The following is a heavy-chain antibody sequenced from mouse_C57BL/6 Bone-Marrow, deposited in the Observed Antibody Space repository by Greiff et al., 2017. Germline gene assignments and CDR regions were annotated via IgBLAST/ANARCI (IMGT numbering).Heavy chain of an antibody. J-gene: IGHJ3*01. D-gene: IGHD1-1*01. Sequence: EVHLVESGGGLVQPGGSLKLSCAASGFTFSDYYMYWVRQTPEKRLEWVAYISNGGGSTYYPATVKGRFTISRDNAKNTLYLQMSRLKSEDTAMYYCARSAGSSYTWFAYWGQGTLVTVSA. CDR1: GFTFSDYY. CDR3: ARSAGSSYTWFAY. CDR2: ISNGGGST. V-gene: IGHV5-12*01.